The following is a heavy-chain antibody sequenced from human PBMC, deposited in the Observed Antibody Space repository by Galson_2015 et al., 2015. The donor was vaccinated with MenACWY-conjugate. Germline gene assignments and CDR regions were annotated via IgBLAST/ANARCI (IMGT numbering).Heavy chain of an antibody. D-gene: IGHD6-13*01. CDR2: INSDGSST. CDR1: GFTFSSYW. Sequence: SLRLSCAASGFTFSSYWMHWVRQGPGKGLVWVSRINSDGSSTNYADSVEGRFTISRNNAKNTLYLQMNSLRAEDTAVYYCARGGQGLAAAEDNWFDPWGQGTLVTVSS. J-gene: IGHJ5*02. CDR3: ARGGQGLAAAEDNWFDP. V-gene: IGHV3-74*01.